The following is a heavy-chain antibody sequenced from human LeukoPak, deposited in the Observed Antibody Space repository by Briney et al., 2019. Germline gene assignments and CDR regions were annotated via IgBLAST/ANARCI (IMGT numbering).Heavy chain of an antibody. J-gene: IGHJ1*01. CDR3: AGGVRNTSYKAEYFQP. D-gene: IGHD2-2*01. V-gene: IGHV4-59*01. CDR2: MYYSGSS. Sequence: SETLSLTCTVSGGPISGYYWSWIRQSPGKGLEWIGYMYYSGSSNYNPSLKSRVTISLHTSKSQFSLKLHSVTVADTAVYYCAGGVRNTSYKAEYFQPRGQGTPVTVSP. CDR1: GGPISGYY.